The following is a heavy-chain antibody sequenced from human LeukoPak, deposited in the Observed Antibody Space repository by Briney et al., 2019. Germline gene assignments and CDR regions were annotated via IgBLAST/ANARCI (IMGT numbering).Heavy chain of an antibody. V-gene: IGHV3-23*01. D-gene: IGHD1-26*01. CDR1: GFTFSSYA. CDR3: AKWDRELRSASAPTINFD. Sequence: GGSRRLACAAAGFTFSSYAMSGVRQAPGTGLEWVSAISGSGGSTYYADSVKGRFTISRDNSKNPLYLQMNSLRAADTAVYSCAKWDRELRSASAPTINFD. CDR2: ISGSGGST. J-gene: IGHJ3*01.